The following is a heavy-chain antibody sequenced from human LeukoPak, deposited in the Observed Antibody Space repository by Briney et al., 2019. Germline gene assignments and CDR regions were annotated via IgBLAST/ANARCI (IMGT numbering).Heavy chain of an antibody. V-gene: IGHV4-34*01. Sequence: SETLSLTCAVYGGSFSGYWWCWIRQPPGKGREWIVEINHSGSTNYNPSLKSRVTMSVDTSKNQFSLKLSSVTAADTAVYYCARATYYYDSSGYYRYYYFDYWGQGTLVTVSS. D-gene: IGHD3-22*01. CDR1: GGSFSGYW. J-gene: IGHJ4*02. CDR2: INHSGST. CDR3: ARATYYYDSSGYYRYYYFDY.